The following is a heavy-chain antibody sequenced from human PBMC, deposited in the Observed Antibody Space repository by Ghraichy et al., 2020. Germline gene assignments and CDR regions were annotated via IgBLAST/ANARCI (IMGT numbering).Heavy chain of an antibody. J-gene: IGHJ4*02. Sequence: GGSLRLSCAASGFTFSNYAMHWVRQAPGKGLEWVAVISYDGSNKYYADSVKGRFTISRDNSKNTLYLQMNSLRAEDTAVYYCAREWGYCSSTSCFVSFDYWGQGTLVTVSS. CDR1: GFTFSNYA. CDR2: ISYDGSNK. CDR3: AREWGYCSSTSCFVSFDY. D-gene: IGHD2-2*01. V-gene: IGHV3-30-3*01.